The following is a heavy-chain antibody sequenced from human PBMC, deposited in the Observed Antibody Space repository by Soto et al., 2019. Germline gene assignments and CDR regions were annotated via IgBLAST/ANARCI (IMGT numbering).Heavy chain of an antibody. CDR3: ARDDAFDNENGFDM. V-gene: IGHV3-33*01. J-gene: IGHJ3*02. CDR1: GFPFSFYG. CDR2: IVSDGSAI. Sequence: GGSLRLSXAVSGFPFSFYGFHWVRQSPGKGLEWLGVIVSDGSAIYHADSLEGRFFISRDNSKDILYLQMNSLRVEDTAVYYCARDDAFDNENGFDMWGQGTMVTVSS. D-gene: IGHD3-3*02.